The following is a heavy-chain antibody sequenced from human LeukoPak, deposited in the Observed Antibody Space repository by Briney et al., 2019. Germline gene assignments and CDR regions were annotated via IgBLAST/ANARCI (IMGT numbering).Heavy chain of an antibody. J-gene: IGHJ4*02. V-gene: IGHV1-18*01. CDR1: GYTFTSYG. CDR3: ARVRSVVMGVYYFDY. CDR2: ISAYNGNT. D-gene: IGHD3-22*01. Sequence: ASVKVSCKASGYTFTSYGISWVRQAPGQGLEWMGWISAYNGNTNYAQKLQGRVTMTTDTSTSTAYMELRSLRSDDTAVYYCARVRSVVMGVYYFDYWGQGTLVTVSS.